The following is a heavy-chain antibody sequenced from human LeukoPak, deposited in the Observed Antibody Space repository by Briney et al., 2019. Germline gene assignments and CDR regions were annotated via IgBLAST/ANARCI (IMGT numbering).Heavy chain of an antibody. CDR2: IYYSGST. V-gene: IGHV4-39*01. CDR3: ARQDYYGSGSYYYFDY. J-gene: IGHJ4*02. D-gene: IGHD3-10*01. CDR1: GGSISSSSYY. Sequence: SETLSLTCTVSGGSISSSSYYWGWIRQPPGKGLEWIGSIYYSGSTYYNPPLKSRVTISVDTSKNQFSLKLSSVTAADTAVYYCARQDYYGSGSYYYFDYWGQGTLVTVSS.